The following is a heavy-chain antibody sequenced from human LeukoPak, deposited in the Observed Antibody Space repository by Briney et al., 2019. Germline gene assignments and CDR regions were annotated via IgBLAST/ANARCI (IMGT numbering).Heavy chain of an antibody. D-gene: IGHD5-24*01. V-gene: IGHV4-34*01. CDR2: INHSVGT. J-gene: IGHJ2*01. CDR3: ARGIWEMATIPYWYFDI. Sequence: SETLSLTCSVYSGSFSGYYWSWIRQPPGKGLEWIGEINHSVGTNYNPSLKSRVTMSLDTSKNQFSLKLSSVTAADTALYYCARGIWEMATIPYWYFDIWGRGTLATVSS. CDR1: SGSFSGYY.